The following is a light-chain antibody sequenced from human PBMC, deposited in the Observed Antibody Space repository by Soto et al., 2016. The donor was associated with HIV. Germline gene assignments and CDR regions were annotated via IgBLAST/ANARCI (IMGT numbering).Light chain of an antibody. J-gene: IGLJ2*01. V-gene: IGLV3-1*01. CDR1: KLGDRY. CDR3: QTWDSNTEGVV. CDR2: EDT. Sequence: SYDLTQPPSVSVSPGQTATLTCSGDKLGDRYVCWYQQKPDQSPMMVIYEDTKRPSGIPERFSGSNSGNTATLTINGTQAMDEADYYCQTWDSNTEGVVFGGGTKLTAL.